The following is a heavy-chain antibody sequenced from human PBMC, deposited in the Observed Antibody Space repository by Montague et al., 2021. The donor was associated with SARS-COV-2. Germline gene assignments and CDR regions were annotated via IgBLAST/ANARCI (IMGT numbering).Heavy chain of an antibody. CDR3: ARQLPTYCAINKGYPYYFDG. CDR1: GGSISSPGYY. CDR2: ISYTGST. Sequence: SETLSLTCTVSGGSISSPGYYWGWIRQSPGKGLEWIGIISYTGSTYYNPSLRSRVTFSMDTSKNHLSLSLSSVTVADTAVYFCARQLPTYCAINKGYPYYFDGWGQGALVTVSS. D-gene: IGHD2-8*01. J-gene: IGHJ4*02. V-gene: IGHV4-39*01.